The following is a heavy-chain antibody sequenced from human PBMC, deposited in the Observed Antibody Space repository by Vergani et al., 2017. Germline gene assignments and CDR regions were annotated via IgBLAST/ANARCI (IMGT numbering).Heavy chain of an antibody. CDR1: GFTFTNYD. CDR2: ISIDGSIT. CDR3: GRDAFKGKPDVVDI. Sequence: QVQLVESGGGVVQPGRSLRVSCAGSGFTFTNYDMHWVRQAPGKGLEGVAVISIDGSITHYGDSGKGRVTITRDNSKNTLYLQMTSLRCDDTAIYYCGRDAFKGKPDVVDIWGQGTMVTVSS. V-gene: IGHV3-30*06. J-gene: IGHJ3*02.